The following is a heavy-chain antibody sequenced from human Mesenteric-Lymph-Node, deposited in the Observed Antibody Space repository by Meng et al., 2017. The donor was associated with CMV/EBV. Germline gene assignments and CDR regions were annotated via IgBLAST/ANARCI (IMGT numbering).Heavy chain of an antibody. Sequence: ASVKVSCKASGGTFSSYAISWVRQAPGQGLEWMGMINPSGGSTTYAQKFQGRVTMTRDTSTSTVYMELSSLRSEDTAVYYCARDFMAFDYWGQGTLVTVSS. CDR1: GGTFSSYA. CDR2: INPSGGST. CDR3: ARDFMAFDY. V-gene: IGHV1-46*01. J-gene: IGHJ4*02. D-gene: IGHD3-10*01.